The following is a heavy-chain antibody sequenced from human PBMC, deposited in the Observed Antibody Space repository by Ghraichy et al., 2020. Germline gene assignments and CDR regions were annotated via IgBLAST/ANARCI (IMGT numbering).Heavy chain of an antibody. V-gene: IGHV4-59*08. CDR1: GGSIRSQY. CDR2: VSYTGNT. D-gene: IGHD5-18*01. Sequence: SETLSLTCTVSGGSIRSQYWTWIRKPPGKGLEWIGYVSYTGNTNYNPSLKSRVTISVDTSKNQFSLSLTSVTAADTAVYYCARPGRGYSLYYYGLDVWGQGTTGTGSS. CDR3: ARPGRGYSLYYYGLDV. J-gene: IGHJ6*02.